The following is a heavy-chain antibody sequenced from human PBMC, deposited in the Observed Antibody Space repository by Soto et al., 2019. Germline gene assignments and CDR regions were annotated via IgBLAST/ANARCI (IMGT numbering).Heavy chain of an antibody. V-gene: IGHV5-10-1*01. Sequence: GESLKISCKGSGYRFSSKWISWVRQTPGKGLEWMGKIDPNDSYAKYSPSFQGPVTISVDNSNSTAYLQWTSLKASDTGMYSCARHGTQCTSTGCYTFWFDPWRQGTLVNASS. J-gene: IGHJ5*02. CDR1: GYRFSSKW. CDR3: ARHGTQCTSTGCYTFWFDP. CDR2: IDPNDSYA. D-gene: IGHD6-25*01.